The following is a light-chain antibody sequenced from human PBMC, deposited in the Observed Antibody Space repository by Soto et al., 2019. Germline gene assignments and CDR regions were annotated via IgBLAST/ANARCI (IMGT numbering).Light chain of an antibody. Sequence: QSVLTQPRSVSGSPGQSGTISCTGKSSDVGAYNYVSWYQQHPAKAPNLMICDVSKRPSGVPDRFSGSKSGNTASLTISGLQAEDEGDYYCCSYTNSAYVFGTGTKVTVL. CDR1: SSDVGAYNY. V-gene: IGLV2-11*01. J-gene: IGLJ1*01. CDR2: DVS. CDR3: CSYTNSAYV.